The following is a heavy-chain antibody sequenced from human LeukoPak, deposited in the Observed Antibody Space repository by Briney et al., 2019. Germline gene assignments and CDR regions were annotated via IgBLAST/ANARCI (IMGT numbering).Heavy chain of an antibody. J-gene: IGHJ6*02. CDR1: GFTFSSYT. CDR3: ATEVVRAAAGNYYGMAV. V-gene: IGHV3-66*01. Sequence: GGSLRLSCAASGFTFSSYTMNWVRQAPGKGLEGVSVIYSGGSTYYADSVKGRFTISRDNSKNTLYLQMNSLRAEDTAVYYCATEVVRAAAGNYYGMAVWGQGTTVTVSS. CDR2: IYSGGST. D-gene: IGHD6-13*01.